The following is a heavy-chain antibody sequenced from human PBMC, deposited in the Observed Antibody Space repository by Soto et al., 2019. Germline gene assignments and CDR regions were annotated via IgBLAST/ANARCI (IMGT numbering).Heavy chain of an antibody. CDR1: GYTFTSYD. CDR2: MNPNSGNT. Sequence: ASVKVSCKASGYTFTSYDINWVRQATGQGLEWMGWMNPNSGNTGYAQKFQGRVTMTRNTSISTAYVELSSLRSEDTAVYYCAGGGVLRFFGGFFLPPPPYGMDVWGQGTTVTVSS. J-gene: IGHJ6*02. D-gene: IGHD3-3*01. V-gene: IGHV1-8*01. CDR3: AGGGVLRFFGGFFLPPPPYGMDV.